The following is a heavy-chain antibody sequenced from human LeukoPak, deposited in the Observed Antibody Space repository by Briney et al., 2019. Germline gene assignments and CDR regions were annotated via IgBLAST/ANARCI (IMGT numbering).Heavy chain of an antibody. CDR1: GYWLPRYE. V-gene: IGHV1-18*04. J-gene: IGHJ4*02. CDR2: ISDYNYNT. D-gene: IGHD3-9*01. CDR3: ARVDPREQDYFDY. Sequence: SVKVSCQPSGYWLPRYEILGERHAPAPGDGAVVWISDYNYNTNYPQKLQGRVTVTADTSTTTAYMELRSLRSDDTAVYYCARVDPREQDYFDYWGQGTLVIVSS.